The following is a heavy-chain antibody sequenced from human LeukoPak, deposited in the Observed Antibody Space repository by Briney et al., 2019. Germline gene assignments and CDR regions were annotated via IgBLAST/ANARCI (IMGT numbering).Heavy chain of an antibody. V-gene: IGHV3-23*01. CDR3: ATSWAYSNYGLGY. CDR1: GFTFSSYA. D-gene: IGHD4-11*01. Sequence: GGSLRLSCAASGFTFSSYAMSWVRQAPGKGLEWVSAISGSGGSTYYADSVKCRFTISRDNAKNSLYLQMNSLRAEDTAVYYCATSWAYSNYGLGYWGQGTLVTVSS. CDR2: ISGSGGST. J-gene: IGHJ4*02.